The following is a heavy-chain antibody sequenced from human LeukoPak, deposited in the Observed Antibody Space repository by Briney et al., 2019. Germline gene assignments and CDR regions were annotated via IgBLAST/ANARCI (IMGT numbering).Heavy chain of an antibody. Sequence: GGSLRLSCAASGFTFSSYEMNWVRQAPGKGLEWVSYISSSGSTIYYADSVKGRFTISRDNAKNSLYLQMNSLRAEDTAVYYCANTPLLRYFERLLYGAGGDAFDIWGQGTMVTVSS. CDR2: ISSSGSTI. CDR3: ANTPLLRYFERLLYGAGGDAFDI. V-gene: IGHV3-48*03. J-gene: IGHJ3*02. D-gene: IGHD3-9*01. CDR1: GFTFSSYE.